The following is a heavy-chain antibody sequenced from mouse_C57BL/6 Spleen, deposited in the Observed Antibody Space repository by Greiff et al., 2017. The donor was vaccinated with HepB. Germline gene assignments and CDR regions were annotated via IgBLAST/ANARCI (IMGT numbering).Heavy chain of an antibody. CDR1: GYTFTNYW. D-gene: IGHD1-1*01. CDR3: ARRGGSSDWYFDV. J-gene: IGHJ1*03. CDR2: IYPGGGYT. V-gene: IGHV1-63*01. Sequence: QVQLKESGAELVRPGTSVKMSCKASGYTFTNYWIGWAKQRPGHGLEWIGDIYPGGGYTNYNEKFKGKATLTADKSSSTAYMQFSSLTSEDSAIYYCARRGGSSDWYFDVWGTGTTVTVSS.